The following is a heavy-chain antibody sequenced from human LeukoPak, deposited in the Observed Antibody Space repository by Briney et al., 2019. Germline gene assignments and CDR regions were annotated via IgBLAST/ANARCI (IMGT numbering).Heavy chain of an antibody. CDR3: ERDFGYSGYDLFDS. CDR1: GLTFSSQS. Sequence: GRCLTLSCPPYGLTFSSQSTDWVRHPPGGWRGWDSSISSSSSYICYADSVKGRFAMSRDNAKDSLYLQMNNLRAEDTAVYYCERDFGYSGYDLFDSWGKGTVVTVSS. CDR2: ISSSSSYI. V-gene: IGHV3-21*01. D-gene: IGHD5-12*01. J-gene: IGHJ4*02.